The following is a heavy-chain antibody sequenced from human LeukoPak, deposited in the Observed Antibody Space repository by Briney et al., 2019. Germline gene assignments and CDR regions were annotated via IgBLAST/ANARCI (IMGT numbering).Heavy chain of an antibody. CDR1: GDSISDHP. CDR2: IDYNGNT. CDR3: ARLAKCDGNCYSFDF. D-gene: IGHD2-21*02. J-gene: IGHJ4*02. Sequence: SETLSLTCAVSGDSISDHPWSWIRQPPGKGLDSSGFIDYNGNTNYNPSLKSRATISLDTSTNQFSLNLNSVTAADTAFYYCARLAKCDGNCYSFDFWGQGMLVAVSS. V-gene: IGHV4-59*11.